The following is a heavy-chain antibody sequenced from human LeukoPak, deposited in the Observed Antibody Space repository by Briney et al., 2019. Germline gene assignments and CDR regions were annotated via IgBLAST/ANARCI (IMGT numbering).Heavy chain of an antibody. CDR3: ARGYTWESGSFYIDH. V-gene: IGHV1-46*01. CDR1: GYTFTGYY. J-gene: IGHJ4*02. CDR2: INPSGGST. D-gene: IGHD1-26*01. Sequence: VASVKVSCKASGYTFTGYYMCWVRQAPGQGLEWMGIINPSGGSTSDAQKFQDRVTMTRDTSTSTVYMELSGLRSEDTAVYYCARGYTWESGSFYIDHWGQGTLVTVSS.